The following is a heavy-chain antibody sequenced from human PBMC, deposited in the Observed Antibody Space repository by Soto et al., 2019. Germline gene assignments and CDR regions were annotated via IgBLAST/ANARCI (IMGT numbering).Heavy chain of an antibody. V-gene: IGHV1-69*12. CDR3: AREVAADGTFREDVFDI. J-gene: IGHJ3*02. Sequence: QVHLVQSGAEVKKPGSSVKVSCKAPGGTFSNHAINWVRQAPGQGLEWMGRIIPIFTTTNYAQKFQGRVSMNADESTTTAYMEMSSVKHDDTAVYYCAREVAADGTFREDVFDIWGQGTLVTFSS. D-gene: IGHD6-13*01. CDR1: GGTFSNHA. CDR2: IIPIFTTT.